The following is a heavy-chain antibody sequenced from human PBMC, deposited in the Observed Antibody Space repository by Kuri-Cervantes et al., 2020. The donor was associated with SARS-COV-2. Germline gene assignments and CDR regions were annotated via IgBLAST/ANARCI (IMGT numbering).Heavy chain of an antibody. Sequence: GSLGLSCTVSGGSISSSSYYWGWIRQPPGKGLEWIGSIYYSGSTYYNPSLKSRVTISVDTSKNQFSLKLSSVTAADTAVYYCARHVRYDFWSGYYRKDAFDIWGQGTRVTVSS. J-gene: IGHJ3*02. V-gene: IGHV4-39*01. D-gene: IGHD3-3*01. CDR3: ARHVRYDFWSGYYRKDAFDI. CDR2: IYYSGST. CDR1: GGSISSSSYY.